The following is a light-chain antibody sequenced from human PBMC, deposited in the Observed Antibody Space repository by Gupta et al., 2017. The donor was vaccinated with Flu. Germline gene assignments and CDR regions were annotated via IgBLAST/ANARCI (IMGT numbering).Light chain of an antibody. CDR1: QSLANRDGKNY. V-gene: IGKV2D-29*01. J-gene: IGKJ5*01. CDR3: MQSIQLPLT. Sequence: DILLTHTPLSLSVTPGQPASIPCKSSQSLANRDGKNYLDWYLQKPGQPPQLLIYAVSNRFSGVPDRFSGSGSGTDFTLKISRVEAEDVGVYYCMQSIQLPLTFGQGTRVEIK. CDR2: AVS.